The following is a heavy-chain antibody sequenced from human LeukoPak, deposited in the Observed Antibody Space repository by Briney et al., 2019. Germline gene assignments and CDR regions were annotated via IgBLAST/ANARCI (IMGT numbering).Heavy chain of an antibody. V-gene: IGHV1-69*13. Sequence: GASVKVSCKAFGGTFSSYAISWVRQAPGQGLEWMGGIIPIFGTANYAQKFQGRVTITADESASTAYMELSSLRSEDTAVYYCARDIVGATFYYFDYWGQGTLVTVSS. CDR1: GGTFSSYA. D-gene: IGHD1-26*01. CDR3: ARDIVGATFYYFDY. CDR2: IIPIFGTA. J-gene: IGHJ4*02.